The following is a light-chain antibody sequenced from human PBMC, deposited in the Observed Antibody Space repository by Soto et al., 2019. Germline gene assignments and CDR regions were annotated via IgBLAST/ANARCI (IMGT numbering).Light chain of an antibody. CDR1: SSDVGGYSY. V-gene: IGLV2-14*03. J-gene: IGLJ2*01. CDR2: DGS. CDR3: SSYTMSQLL. Sequence: QSALTQPASMSGSPGQSITISCTGTSSDVGGYSYVSWYQQHPGKAPKLMIYDGSHRPSGVSNRFFGSKFGNTASLTISGVQAEDEADYYCSSYTMSQLLIGGGTQLTVL.